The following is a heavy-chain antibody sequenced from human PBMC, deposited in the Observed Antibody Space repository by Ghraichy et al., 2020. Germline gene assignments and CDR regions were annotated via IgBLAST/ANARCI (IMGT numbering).Heavy chain of an antibody. CDR2: IKGDGSDE. CDR1: GFTFSGYW. D-gene: IGHD6-13*01. J-gene: IGHJ4*02. CDR3: AREHPGSYAGSWYSDY. V-gene: IGHV3-7*03. Sequence: GGSLRLSCAASGFTFSGYWVSWVRQAPGKGLEYMANIKGDGSDEYYADSVEGRFTISRDNAKNSVFLQMNSLRVEDTAVYYCAREHPGSYAGSWYSDYWGQGTLVTVSS.